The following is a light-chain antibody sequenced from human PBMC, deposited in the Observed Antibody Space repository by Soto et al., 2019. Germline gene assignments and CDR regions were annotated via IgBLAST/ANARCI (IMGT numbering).Light chain of an antibody. V-gene: IGKV3-15*01. CDR2: AAS. CDR1: QSVSSS. Sequence: EIVMTQSPATLSVSPGERATLSCRASQSVSSSLAWYQQKPGQAPRLLIYAASTRATGIPARFSGSGSGTEFTLTISSLQSEDFAVYYGQQYNNWPWTFGRGTKVEIK. CDR3: QQYNNWPWT. J-gene: IGKJ1*01.